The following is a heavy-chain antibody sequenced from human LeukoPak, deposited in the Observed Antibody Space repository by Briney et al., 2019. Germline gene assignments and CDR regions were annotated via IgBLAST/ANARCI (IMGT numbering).Heavy chain of an antibody. V-gene: IGHV3-74*01. CDR3: ARGGGWDTIFRVVQYMDV. J-gene: IGHJ6*03. CDR1: GFTFNSYW. CDR2: IDEDGKAI. D-gene: IGHD3-3*01. Sequence: GGSLRLSCAASGFTFNSYWMHWVRQAPGKGLAWVSRIDEDGKAIDYADSVKGRFTVSRDNAKNTLYLQMNSLRAEDTAIYYCARGGGWDTIFRVVQYMDVWGKGTTVTVSS.